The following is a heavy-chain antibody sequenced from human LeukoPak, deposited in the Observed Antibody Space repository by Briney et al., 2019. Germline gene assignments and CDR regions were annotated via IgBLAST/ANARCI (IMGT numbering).Heavy chain of an antibody. CDR2: IYTSGST. V-gene: IGHV4-4*07. CDR1: GGPISSYY. Sequence: SETLSLTCTVSGGPISSYYWSWIRQPAGKGLEWIGRIYTSGSTNYNPSLKSRVTMSVDTSKNQFSLKLSSVTAADTAVYYCATSGYPTVFDYWGQGTLVTVSS. D-gene: IGHD3-22*01. CDR3: ATSGYPTVFDY. J-gene: IGHJ4*02.